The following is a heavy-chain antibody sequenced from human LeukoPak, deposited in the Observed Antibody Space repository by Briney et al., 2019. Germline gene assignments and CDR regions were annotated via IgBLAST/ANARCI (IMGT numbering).Heavy chain of an antibody. CDR1: GGSISSGGYY. J-gene: IGHJ5*02. Sequence: PSQTLSLTCTVSGGSISSGGYYWSWIRQHPGKGLEWIGYIYYSGSTYYNPSLKSRVTISVDTSKNQFSLKLSSVTAADTAVYYCARGARRSRPNIAATSNWFDPWGQGTLVTVSS. V-gene: IGHV4-31*03. CDR2: IYYSGST. D-gene: IGHD6-13*01. CDR3: ARGARRSRPNIAATSNWFDP.